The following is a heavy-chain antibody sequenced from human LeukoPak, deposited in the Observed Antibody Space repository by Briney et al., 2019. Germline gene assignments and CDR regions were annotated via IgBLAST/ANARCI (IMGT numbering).Heavy chain of an antibody. D-gene: IGHD6-13*01. J-gene: IGHJ4*02. CDR2: IYPGESDT. Sequence: GESLKISCKGSGYSFTSYWIGWVRQMPGKGLEWMGIIYPGESDTRYSPSFQGQVTISADKSISTAYLQWSSLKASDTAMYYCARTTGIAAAALDDWGQGTLVTVSS. CDR1: GYSFTSYW. V-gene: IGHV5-51*01. CDR3: ARTTGIAAAALDD.